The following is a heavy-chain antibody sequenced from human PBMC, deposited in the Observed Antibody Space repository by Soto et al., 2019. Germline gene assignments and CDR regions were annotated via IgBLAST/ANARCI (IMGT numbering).Heavy chain of an antibody. V-gene: IGHV4-59*01. CDR2: IYYSGST. D-gene: IGHD3-22*01. CDR1: GGSISGYY. Sequence: PSETLSLTCTVSGGSISGYYWSWIRQPPGKGLEWIGYIYYSGSTNYNPSLKSRVTISVDTSKNQFSLKLSSVTAADTAVYYCARSGYFDSRQFDPWGQGILVTVSS. J-gene: IGHJ5*02. CDR3: ARSGYFDSRQFDP.